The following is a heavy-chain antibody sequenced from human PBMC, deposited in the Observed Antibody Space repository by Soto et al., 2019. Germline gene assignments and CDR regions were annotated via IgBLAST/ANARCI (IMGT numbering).Heavy chain of an antibody. J-gene: IGHJ5*02. D-gene: IGHD2-15*01. V-gene: IGHV4-39*01. CDR2: IYYSGST. CDR1: GGSISSSSYY. Sequence: PSETLSLTCTVSGGSISSSSYYWGWIRQPPGKGLEWIGSIYYSGSTYYNPSLKSRVTISVDTSKNQYSLKLSSVTAADTAVYYCARAANWFDPWGQGTLVTVSS. CDR3: ARAANWFDP.